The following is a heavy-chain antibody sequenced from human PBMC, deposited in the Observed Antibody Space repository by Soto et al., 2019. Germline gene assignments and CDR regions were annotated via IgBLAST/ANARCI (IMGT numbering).Heavy chain of an antibody. CDR3: ARLRYSSSCYGYYYSIDV. V-gene: IGHV3-53*01. CDR1: GFTVSSNY. CDR2: IYSGGST. J-gene: IGHJ6*03. D-gene: IGHD6-13*01. Sequence: GGSRRLSCAASGFTVSSNYMSGVRQAPGKGREGGSVIYSGGSTYYADSVKGRFTISRDNSKNTLYLQMNSLRAADTAVYYCARLRYSSSCYGYYYSIDVWGKGTTVTVSS.